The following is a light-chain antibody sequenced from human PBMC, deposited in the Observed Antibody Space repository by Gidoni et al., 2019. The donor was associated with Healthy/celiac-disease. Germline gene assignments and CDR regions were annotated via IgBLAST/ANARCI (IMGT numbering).Light chain of an antibody. V-gene: IGKV2-30*02. J-gene: IGKJ1*01. Sequence: DVVMTQSPLSPPVTLGQPASISCRSSQSLVHSDGNTYLNWFQQRPGQSPRRLIYKVSNRDSGVPDRCSGSGSGTDFTLKISRVEAEDVGVYYGMQGTHWLWTFGQGTKVEIK. CDR1: QSLVHSDGNTY. CDR3: MQGTHWLWT. CDR2: KVS.